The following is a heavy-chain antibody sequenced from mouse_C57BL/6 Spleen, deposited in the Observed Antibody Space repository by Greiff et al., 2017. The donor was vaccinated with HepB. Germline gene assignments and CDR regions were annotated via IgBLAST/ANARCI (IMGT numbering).Heavy chain of an antibody. Sequence: EVKLVESGGGLVKPGGSLKLSCAASGFTFSDYGMHWVRQAPEKGLEWVAYISSGSSTIYYADTVKGRFPISRDNAKNTLFLQMTSLRSEDTAMYYCAKPSYDYDGNWFAYWGQGTLVTVSA. CDR2: ISSGSSTI. V-gene: IGHV5-17*01. CDR1: GFTFSDYG. CDR3: AKPSYDYDGNWFAY. D-gene: IGHD2-4*01. J-gene: IGHJ3*01.